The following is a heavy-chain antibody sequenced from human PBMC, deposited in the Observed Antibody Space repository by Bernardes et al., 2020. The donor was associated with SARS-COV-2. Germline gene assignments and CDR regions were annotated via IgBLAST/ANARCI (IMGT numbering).Heavy chain of an antibody. J-gene: IGHJ3*02. CDR3: AKTGGGDAFDI. CDR2: ISWNSGSI. D-gene: IGHD3-16*01. CDR1: GFTFDDYA. Sequence: GGSLRLSCAASGFTFDDYAMHWVRQAPGKGLEWVSGISWNSGSIGYADSVKGRFTISRDNAKNSLYLQMNSLRAEDTALYYCAKTGGGDAFDIWGQGTMVTVSS. V-gene: IGHV3-9*01.